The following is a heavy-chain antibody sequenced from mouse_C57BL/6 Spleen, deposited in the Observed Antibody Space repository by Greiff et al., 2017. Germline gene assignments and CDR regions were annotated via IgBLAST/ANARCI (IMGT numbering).Heavy chain of an antibody. V-gene: IGHV1-69*01. J-gene: IGHJ1*03. CDR1: GYTFTSYW. Sequence: VKLQQPGAELVMPGASVKLSCKASGYTFTSYWMHWVKQRPGQGLEWIGEIDPSDSYTNYNQKFKGKSTLTVDKSSSTAYMQLSSLTSEDSAVYYCARYHYGSSHWYFDVWGTGTTVTVSS. D-gene: IGHD1-1*01. CDR2: IDPSDSYT. CDR3: ARYHYGSSHWYFDV.